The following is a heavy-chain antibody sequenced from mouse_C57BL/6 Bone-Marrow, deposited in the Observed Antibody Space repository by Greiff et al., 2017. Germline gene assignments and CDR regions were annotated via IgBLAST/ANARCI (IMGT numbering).Heavy chain of an antibody. Sequence: QVQLQQPGAELVMPGASVKLSCKASGYTFTSYWMHWVKQRPGQGLEWIGEIDPSDSYTNYNQKFKGKSTLTVDKSSSTAYMQLSSLTSEDSAVYYCAREGVYGGQGTALTVSS. CDR3: AREGVY. V-gene: IGHV1-69*01. CDR2: IDPSDSYT. CDR1: GYTFTSYW. J-gene: IGHJ2*01.